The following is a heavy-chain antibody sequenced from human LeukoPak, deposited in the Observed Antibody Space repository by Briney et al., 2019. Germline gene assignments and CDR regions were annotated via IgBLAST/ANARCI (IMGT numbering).Heavy chain of an antibody. CDR1: GGSISSYY. V-gene: IGHV4-59*12. CDR2: IYYSGST. J-gene: IGHJ4*02. D-gene: IGHD5-24*01. CDR3: ARVGVRDGYNWSPFDY. Sequence: PSETLSLTCTVSGGSISSYYWSWIRQPPGKGLEWIGYIYYSGSTYYNPSLKSRVTISVDKSKNQFSLKLSSVTAADTAVYYCARVGVRDGYNWSPFDYWGQGTLVTVSS.